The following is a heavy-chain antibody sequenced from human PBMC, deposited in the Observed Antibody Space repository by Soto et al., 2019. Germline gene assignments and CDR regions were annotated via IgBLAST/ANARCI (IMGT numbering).Heavy chain of an antibody. CDR3: ARGDCSGGSCYPLGYYGMDV. D-gene: IGHD2-15*01. CDR2: IYYSGST. Sequence: SETLSLTCTVSGGSISSGDYYWSWIRQPPGKGLEWIGYIYYSGSTYYNPSLKSRVTISVDTSKNQFSLKLSSVTAADTAVYYCARGDCSGGSCYPLGYYGMDVWGQGTTVTVSS. V-gene: IGHV4-30-4*01. J-gene: IGHJ6*02. CDR1: GGSISSGDYY.